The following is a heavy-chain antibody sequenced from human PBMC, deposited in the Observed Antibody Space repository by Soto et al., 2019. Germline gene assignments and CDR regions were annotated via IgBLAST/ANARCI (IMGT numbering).Heavy chain of an antibody. CDR1: GFTFSEYA. CDR3: ARGDRGGSGSPASYYFSGLDV. CDR2: VSANGDIT. Sequence: EVKVLESGGDLVQPGGSLRLSCVGSGFTFSEYAMTWVRQAPGKGLDWVSSVSANGDITYYADSVKGRFTISRDNSNNTLLLQMNSLRAEDTALYYCARGDRGGSGSPASYYFSGLDVWGQGTTVIVSS. D-gene: IGHD3-10*01. J-gene: IGHJ6*02. V-gene: IGHV3-23*01.